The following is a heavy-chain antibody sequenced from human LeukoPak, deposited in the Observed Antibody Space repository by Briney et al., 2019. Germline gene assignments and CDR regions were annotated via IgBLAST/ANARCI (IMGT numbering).Heavy chain of an antibody. J-gene: IGHJ4*02. D-gene: IGHD3-22*01. Sequence: GASVNLSFNASGSTFTSYAISWVRHGPGQGLEWMGGIIPILGTANYAQKFQGRVTITAGEPTSTAYMALSSLRSEDTAVFYCAGSLKFITMIPHYWVQGSLVSASS. CDR3: AGSLKFITMIPHY. V-gene: IGHV1-69*13. CDR1: GSTFTSYA. CDR2: IIPILGTA.